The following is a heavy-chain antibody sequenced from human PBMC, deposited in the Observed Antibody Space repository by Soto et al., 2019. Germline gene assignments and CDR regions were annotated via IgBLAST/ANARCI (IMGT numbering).Heavy chain of an antibody. V-gene: IGHV4-59*08. D-gene: IGHD3-10*01. Sequence: QVQLQESGPGLVKPSETLSLSYTVSGGSISSYHWSWIRQTPGKGLEWIGYVHYSWGSNYNPSLKSRVAISLDTSKSQFSLKLTSVTATDTAVYYCARQGFGALHGLVDVW. J-gene: IGHJ6*01. CDR2: VHYSWGS. CDR3: ARQGFGALHGLVDV. CDR1: GGSISSYH.